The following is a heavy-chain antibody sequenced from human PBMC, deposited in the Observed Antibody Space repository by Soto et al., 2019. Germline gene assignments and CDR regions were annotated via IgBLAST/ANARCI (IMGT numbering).Heavy chain of an antibody. D-gene: IGHD1-20*01. V-gene: IGHV4-59*12. CDR2: IYYSGST. J-gene: IGHJ4*02. Sequence: SETLSLTCTVSGRSISSYYWSWIRQPPGKGLEWIGYIYYSGSTYYNPSLKSRVTISVDTSKNQFSLKLSSVTAADTAVYYCARGHDPIVNYYFDYWGQGTLVTVS. CDR1: GRSISSYY. CDR3: ARGHDPIVNYYFDY.